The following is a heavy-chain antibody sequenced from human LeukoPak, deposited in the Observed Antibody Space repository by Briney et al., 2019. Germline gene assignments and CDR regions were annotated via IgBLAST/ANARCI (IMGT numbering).Heavy chain of an antibody. J-gene: IGHJ3*01. Sequence: GGSLRLSCAASGFTFSSYAMSWVRQAPGKGLEWVSAISGSGGSTYYADSVKGRFTISRDNSKNTLYLQMNSLRAEDTAVYYCAKGLEPWELPRLVVDLWGQGTMVTVSS. CDR1: GFTFSSYA. CDR2: ISGSGGST. D-gene: IGHD1-26*01. CDR3: AKGLEPWELPRLVVDL. V-gene: IGHV3-23*01.